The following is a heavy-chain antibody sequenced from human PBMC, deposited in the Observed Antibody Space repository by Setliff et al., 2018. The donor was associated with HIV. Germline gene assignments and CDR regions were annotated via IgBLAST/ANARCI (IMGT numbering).Heavy chain of an antibody. CDR3: ARWAYNSAWSLDY. D-gene: IGHD6-19*01. CDR1: GGSVNSGNYH. CDR2: IYTSGSP. J-gene: IGHJ4*02. V-gene: IGHV4-61*09. Sequence: TLSLTCSVSGGSVNSGNYHWAWIRQPAGKGLEWIGHIYTSGSPHYKSSLTSRLTISLDTSRNQFSLKLTSVTAADSATYYCARWAYNSAWSLDYWGQGALVTVSS.